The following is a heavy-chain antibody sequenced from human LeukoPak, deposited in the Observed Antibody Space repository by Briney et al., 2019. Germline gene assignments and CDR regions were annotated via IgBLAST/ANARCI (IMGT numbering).Heavy chain of an antibody. D-gene: IGHD2-2*01. J-gene: IGHJ3*02. CDR3: ARDVGYCSSTSCPRDAFDI. CDR1: GGSISSGSYY. Sequence: SETLSLTCTVSGGSISSGSYYWSWIRQPAGKGLEWIGRIYTSGSTNYNPSLKSRVTMSVDTSKNQFSLKLSSVTAADTAVYYCARDVGYCSSTSCPRDAFDIWGQGTMVTVSS. V-gene: IGHV4-61*02. CDR2: IYTSGST.